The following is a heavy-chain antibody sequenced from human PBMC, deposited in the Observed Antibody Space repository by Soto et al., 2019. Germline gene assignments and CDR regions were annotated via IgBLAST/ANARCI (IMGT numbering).Heavy chain of an antibody. J-gene: IGHJ4*02. CDR3: ARERVLMLEVVTPYLDF. CDR2: ISFDGSNK. D-gene: IGHD3-16*01. Sequence: GSLSLSCEVSGFTFNNYAFHWVRQAPGTGLEWLAVISFDGSNKFYADSVKGRFTISRDNSKNTVFLQMTSLRPDDRAVYYCARERVLMLEVVTPYLDFWGPGTRDTV. V-gene: IGHV3-30-3*01. CDR1: GFTFNNYA.